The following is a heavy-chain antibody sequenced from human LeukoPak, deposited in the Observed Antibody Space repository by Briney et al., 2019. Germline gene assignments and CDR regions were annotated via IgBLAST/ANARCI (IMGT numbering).Heavy chain of an antibody. V-gene: IGHV1-18*04. CDR1: GYTFISYG. Sequence: ASVKVSCKASGYTFISYGISWVRQAPGQGLEWMGWISGCNGNTNYAQKFQGRVTMTTDTSTSTAYMELRSLRADDTAVYYCARDDLHGDLDFDYWGQGTLVTVSS. CDR3: ARDDLHGDLDFDY. CDR2: ISGCNGNT. J-gene: IGHJ4*02. D-gene: IGHD4-17*01.